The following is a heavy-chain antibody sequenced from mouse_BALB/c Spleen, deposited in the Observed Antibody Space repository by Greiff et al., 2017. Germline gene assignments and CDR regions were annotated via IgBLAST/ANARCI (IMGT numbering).Heavy chain of an antibody. CDR1: GYTFTSYV. D-gene: IGHD1-1*01. CDR3: ARYGSYYFDY. V-gene: IGHV1-14*01. Sequence: EVQRVESGPELVKPGASVKMSCKASGYTFTSYVMHWVKQKPGQGLEWIGYINPYNDGTKYNEKFKGKATLTSDKSSSTAYMELSSLTSEDSAVYYCARYGSYYFDYWGQGTTLTVSS. CDR2: INPYNDGT. J-gene: IGHJ2*01.